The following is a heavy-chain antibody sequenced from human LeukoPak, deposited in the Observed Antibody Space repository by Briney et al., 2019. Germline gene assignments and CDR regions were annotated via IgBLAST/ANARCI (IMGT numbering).Heavy chain of an antibody. Sequence: GGSLSLSWAASGFTFSSYSMNWVRQAPGKGLEWVSSISSSSSYIYYADSVKGRFTISRDNAKNSLYLQMNSLRAEDTAVYYCNSVAAAGQSYWGQGTLVTVSS. V-gene: IGHV3-21*01. CDR2: ISSSSSYI. D-gene: IGHD6-13*01. CDR3: NSVAAAGQSY. J-gene: IGHJ4*02. CDR1: GFTFSSYS.